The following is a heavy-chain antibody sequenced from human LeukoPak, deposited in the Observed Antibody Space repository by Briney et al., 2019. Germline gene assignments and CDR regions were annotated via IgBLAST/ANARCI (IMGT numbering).Heavy chain of an antibody. CDR1: GGSISSYY. Sequence: SETLSLTCTVSGGSISSYYWSWIRQPPGKGLEWIGYIYYSGSTYYNPSLKSRVSISVDTSKNQFSLKLSSVTAADTAVYYCARAEGAFDIWGQGTMVTVSS. CDR2: IYYSGST. CDR3: ARAEGAFDI. J-gene: IGHJ3*02. V-gene: IGHV4-30-4*01.